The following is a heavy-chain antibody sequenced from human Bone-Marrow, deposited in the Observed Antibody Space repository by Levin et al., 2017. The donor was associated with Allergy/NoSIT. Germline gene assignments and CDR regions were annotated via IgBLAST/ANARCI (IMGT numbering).Heavy chain of an antibody. CDR1: GFTFDDYA. CDR2: ISWNSGSI. J-gene: IGHJ5*02. Sequence: GGSLRLSCAASGFTFDDYAMHWVRQAPGKGLEWVSGISWNSGSIGYADSVKGRFTISRDNAKNSLYLQMNSLRAEDTALYYCAKERATGYQNWFDPWGQGTLVTVSS. CDR3: AKERATGYQNWFDP. V-gene: IGHV3-9*01. D-gene: IGHD5-24*01.